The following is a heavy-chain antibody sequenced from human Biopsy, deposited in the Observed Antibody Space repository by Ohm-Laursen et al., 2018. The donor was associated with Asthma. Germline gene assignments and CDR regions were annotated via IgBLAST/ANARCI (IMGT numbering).Heavy chain of an antibody. CDR2: ISYDGSSI. J-gene: IGHJ4*02. D-gene: IGHD6-19*01. Sequence: SLRLSCAASRFTYETHWVRQAPGKGLEWVAVISYDGSSIYYADSVKGRFTISRDNSKNTLSPQMNSLTAEDTAVYYCAKEGVAGTHIEDWGQGTLVTVSS. CDR3: AKEGVAGTHIED. CDR1: RFTYE. V-gene: IGHV3-30*04.